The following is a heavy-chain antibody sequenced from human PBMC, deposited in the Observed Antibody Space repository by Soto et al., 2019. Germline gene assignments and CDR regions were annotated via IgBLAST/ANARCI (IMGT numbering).Heavy chain of an antibody. CDR3: AKCVHIVATFNWFDP. J-gene: IGHJ5*02. Sequence: GGSLRLSCAASGFTFSSYDMSWVRQAPGKGLEWVSIISGSGGSTYYADSVKGRFTISRDNSKNTLYLQMNSLRAEDTAVYYCAKCVHIVATFNWFDPWGQGTLVTVSS. V-gene: IGHV3-23*01. D-gene: IGHD5-12*01. CDR2: ISGSGGST. CDR1: GFTFSSYD.